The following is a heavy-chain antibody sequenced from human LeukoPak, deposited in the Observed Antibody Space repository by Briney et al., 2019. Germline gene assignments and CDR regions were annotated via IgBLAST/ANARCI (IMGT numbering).Heavy chain of an antibody. D-gene: IGHD2-2*01. Sequence: FQGRVTMTRDTSTSTVYMELSSLRSEDTAVYYCARDHAPIVVVPAATNWFDPWGQGTLVTVSS. CDR3: ARDHAPIVVVPAATNWFDP. J-gene: IGHJ5*02. V-gene: IGHV1-46*01.